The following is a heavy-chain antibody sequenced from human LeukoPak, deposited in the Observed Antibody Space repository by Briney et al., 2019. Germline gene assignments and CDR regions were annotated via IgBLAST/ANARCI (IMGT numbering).Heavy chain of an antibody. CDR3: ARGGGYRPYDY. CDR1: GFTVSSNY. J-gene: IGHJ4*02. CDR2: IYSGGST. V-gene: IGHV3-53*01. Sequence: PGGSLRLSCAASGFTVSSNYMSSVRQGPGKGLEWGSVIYSGGSTYYADSVKGRFNISRDNSKNTLYLQMNSLRAEDTSVYYCARGGGYRPYDYWGQGTLVTVSS. D-gene: IGHD5-12*01.